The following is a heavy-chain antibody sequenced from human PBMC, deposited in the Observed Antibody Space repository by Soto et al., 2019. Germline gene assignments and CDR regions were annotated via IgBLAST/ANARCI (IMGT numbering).Heavy chain of an antibody. CDR3: AWGLVVPAAISQYYYYYGMDV. CDR1: GGTFSSYA. J-gene: IGHJ6*02. D-gene: IGHD2-2*01. Sequence: SVKVSCKASGGTFSSYAISWVRQAPGQGLEWMGGIIPIFGTANYAQKFQGRVTITADESTSTAYMELSSLRSEDTAVYYCAWGLVVPAAISQYYYYYGMDVWGQGTTVTVSS. CDR2: IIPIFGTA. V-gene: IGHV1-69*13.